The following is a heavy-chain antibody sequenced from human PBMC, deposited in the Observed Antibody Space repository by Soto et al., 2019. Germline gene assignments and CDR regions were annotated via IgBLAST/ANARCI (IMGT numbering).Heavy chain of an antibody. J-gene: IGHJ4*02. CDR3: ASAVLPATAPFDY. CDR2: IYYSGST. V-gene: IGHV4-59*01. Sequence: SETLSLTCIVSGGSISSYYCSWIRQPPGKGLELIGYIYYSGSTNYNPSLKSRVTISVDTSKNQFSLKLSSVTAADTAVYHSASAVLPATAPFDYWGQGTLVTVSS. D-gene: IGHD2-2*01. CDR1: GGSISSYY.